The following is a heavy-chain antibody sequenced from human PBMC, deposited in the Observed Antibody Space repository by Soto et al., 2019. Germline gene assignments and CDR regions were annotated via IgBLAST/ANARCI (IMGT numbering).Heavy chain of an antibody. CDR2: LIPLFGTT. J-gene: IGHJ4*02. CDR1: GGTFSGHA. V-gene: IGHV1-69*06. Sequence: QVQLVQSGAEVKKPGSSVKVSCEASGGTFSGHAISWVRQAPGQGPEWMGGLIPLFGTTQHAQNFQDRLTITADKSTSTAYMALTRLRFEATAIYYCARGPNWGYRFDSWGQGTLVTVSS. D-gene: IGHD7-27*01. CDR3: ARGPNWGYRFDS.